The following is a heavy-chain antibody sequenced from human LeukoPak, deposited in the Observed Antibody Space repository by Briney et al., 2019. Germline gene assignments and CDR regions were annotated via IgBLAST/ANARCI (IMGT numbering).Heavy chain of an antibody. CDR1: GGSFSGYY. CDR3: ARMNCSGGSCSDY. J-gene: IGHJ4*02. D-gene: IGHD2-15*01. Sequence: PSETLSLTCAVYGGSFSGYYWSWIRQPPGKGLEWIGEINHSGSTNYNPSLKSRVTISVDTSKNQFSLKLSSVTAADTAVYYCARMNCSGGSCSDYWGQGTLVTVSS. CDR2: INHSGST. V-gene: IGHV4-34*01.